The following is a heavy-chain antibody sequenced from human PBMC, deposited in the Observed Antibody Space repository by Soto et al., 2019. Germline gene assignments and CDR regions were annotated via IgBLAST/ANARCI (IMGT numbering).Heavy chain of an antibody. Sequence: ASVKVSCKASGYTFTSYAMHWVRQAPGQRLEWMGWISAYNGNTKYAQKLQGRVTMTTDTSTSTAYMELRSLRSDDTAVYYCARYYYDSSGYVAQDYWGQGTLVTVSS. D-gene: IGHD3-22*01. CDR1: GYTFTSYA. CDR2: ISAYNGNT. CDR3: ARYYYDSSGYVAQDY. V-gene: IGHV1-18*01. J-gene: IGHJ4*02.